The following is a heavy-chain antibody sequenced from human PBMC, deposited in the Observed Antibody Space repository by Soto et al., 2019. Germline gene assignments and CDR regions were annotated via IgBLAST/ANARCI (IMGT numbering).Heavy chain of an antibody. CDR1: EFTFSNYA. CDR3: ARGGYSSGWSSYFDY. V-gene: IGHV3-30*03. Sequence: GGSLRLSCAASEFTFSNYAMHWVRQAPGKGLQWLAVISYDGNNKYYADSVEGRFTISRDNSKNTVYLQMNSLRLEDTAVYYCARGGYSSGWSSYFDYWGQGTLVTVSS. D-gene: IGHD6-19*01. CDR2: ISYDGNNK. J-gene: IGHJ4*02.